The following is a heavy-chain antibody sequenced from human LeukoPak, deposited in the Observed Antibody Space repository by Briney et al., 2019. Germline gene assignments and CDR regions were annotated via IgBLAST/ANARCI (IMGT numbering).Heavy chain of an antibody. J-gene: IGHJ4*02. D-gene: IGHD6-13*01. Sequence: GASVKVSCKASGYTFTTYYIHWVRQAPGQGLEWMGIINPTGGSTTYAQKFPGRVTITRDTSTSTVFMELNSLRSEDTAVYYCALYSSTWYWGQGTLVTVSS. CDR2: INPTGGST. V-gene: IGHV1-46*01. CDR3: ALYSSTWY. CDR1: GYTFTTYY.